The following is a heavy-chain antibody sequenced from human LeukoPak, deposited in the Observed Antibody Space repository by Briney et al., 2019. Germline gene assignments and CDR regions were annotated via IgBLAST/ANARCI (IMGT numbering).Heavy chain of an antibody. D-gene: IGHD1-1*01. CDR2: IYHSGST. CDR1: GGSISSGGYY. CDR3: ARVGTGTTPGRYFDY. V-gene: IGHV4-30-2*01. J-gene: IGHJ4*02. Sequence: TLSLTCTVSGGSISSGGYYWSWIRQPPGKGLEWIGYIYHSGSTYYNPPLKSRVTISVDRSKNQFSLKLSSVTAADTAVYYCARVGTGTTPGRYFDYWGQGTLVTVSS.